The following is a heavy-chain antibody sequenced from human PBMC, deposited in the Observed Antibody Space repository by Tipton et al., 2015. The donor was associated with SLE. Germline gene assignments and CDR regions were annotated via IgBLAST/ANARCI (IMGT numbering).Heavy chain of an antibody. Sequence: SLRLSCAASGFTFSSYAMHWVRQAPGKGLEWVAVISYDGSNKYYADSVKGRFTISGDNSKNTLYLQMNSLRAEDTAVYYCARAGYYYDSTRDAFDICGQGTMVTVSS. CDR3: ARAGYYYDSTRDAFDI. D-gene: IGHD3-22*01. V-gene: IGHV3-30-3*01. CDR2: ISYDGSNK. CDR1: GFTFSSYA. J-gene: IGHJ3*02.